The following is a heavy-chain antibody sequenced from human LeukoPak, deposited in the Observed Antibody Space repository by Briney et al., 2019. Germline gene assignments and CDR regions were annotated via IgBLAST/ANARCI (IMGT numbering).Heavy chain of an antibody. V-gene: IGHV4-59*01. D-gene: IGHD1-7*01. J-gene: IGHJ4*02. CDR1: GVSLGRDY. CDR3: ARESGVSGSTVDFAY. CDR2: VYFSEVA. Sequence: PSRTLSLTCNVSGVSLGRDYRSWVRQPPGKTLEWLGHVYFSEVATSTPSPTSRDTISVDTRKNHFSLTLMSVTAADPAVYYCARESGVSGSTVDFAYWGQGTLVTVS.